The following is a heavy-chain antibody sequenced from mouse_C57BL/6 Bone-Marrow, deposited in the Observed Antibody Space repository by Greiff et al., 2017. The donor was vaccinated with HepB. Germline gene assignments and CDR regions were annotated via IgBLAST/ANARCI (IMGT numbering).Heavy chain of an antibody. CDR3: ARGGWFPNY. J-gene: IGHJ2*01. V-gene: IGHV1-50*01. D-gene: IGHD2-3*01. Sequence: QVQLQQPGAELVKPGASVKLSCKASGYTFTSYWMQWVKQRPGQGLEWIGEIDPSDSYTNYNQKFKGKATLTVDTSSSTAYMQLSSLTSEDSAVYYCARGGWFPNYWGQGTTLTVSS. CDR1: GYTFTSYW. CDR2: IDPSDSYT.